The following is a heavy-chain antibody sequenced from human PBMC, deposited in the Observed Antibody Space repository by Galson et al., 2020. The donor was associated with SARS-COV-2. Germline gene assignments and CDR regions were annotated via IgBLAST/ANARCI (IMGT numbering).Heavy chain of an antibody. D-gene: IGHD1-26*01. Sequence: NSGGSLRLSCAASGFTFSSYSMNWVRQAPGKGLEWVSSISSSRNNIDYAESVKGRFTISRDNAKNSLYLQMNSLRAEDTAVYHCARGDSGSWYYFEYWGQGTLVTASS. V-gene: IGHV3-21*06. J-gene: IGHJ4*02. CDR2: ISSSRNNI. CDR3: ARGDSGSWYYFEY. CDR1: GFTFSSYS.